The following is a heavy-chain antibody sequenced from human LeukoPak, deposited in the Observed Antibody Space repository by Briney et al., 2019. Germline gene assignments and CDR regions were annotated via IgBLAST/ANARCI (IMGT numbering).Heavy chain of an antibody. CDR2: IIPIFGTA. D-gene: IGHD3-10*01. Sequence: GSSVKVSCKASGVTFSNDAISWVRQAPGQGLEWMGGIIPIFGTANYAQKFQGRVTITADESTSTAYMELSSLRSEDTAVYYCARDFTGLGSGGYYNGGPFDPWGQGTLVTVSS. CDR3: ARDFTGLGSGGYYNGGPFDP. J-gene: IGHJ5*02. CDR1: GVTFSNDA. V-gene: IGHV1-69*01.